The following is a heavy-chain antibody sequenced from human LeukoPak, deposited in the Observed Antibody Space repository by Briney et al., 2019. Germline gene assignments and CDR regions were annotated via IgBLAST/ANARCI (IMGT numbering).Heavy chain of an antibody. CDR3: ARVFGRQLPDY. V-gene: IGHV3-23*01. CDR1: GFTFSSYG. CDR2: ISDSGGST. Sequence: GGSLRLSCAASGFTFSSYGMSWVRQAPGKGLEWVSGISDSGGSTYYADSVKGRFTISRDNSKNTLYLQMNSLRSDDTAVYYCARVFGRQLPDYWGQGTLVTVSS. J-gene: IGHJ4*02. D-gene: IGHD1-26*01.